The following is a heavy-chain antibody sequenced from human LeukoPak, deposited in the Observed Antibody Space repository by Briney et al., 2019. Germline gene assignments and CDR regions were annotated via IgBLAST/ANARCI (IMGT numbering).Heavy chain of an antibody. J-gene: IGHJ6*02. V-gene: IGHV3-11*01. Sequence: GGSLRLSCAASGFTFSDYYMSWIRQAPGKGLEWVSYISSSGSTIYYADSVKGRFTISRDNAKNSLYLQMNSLGAEDTAVYYCARAAGGSVFYYYYGMDVWGQGTTVTVSS. CDR3: ARAAGGSVFYYYYGMDV. D-gene: IGHD1-14*01. CDR1: GFTFSDYY. CDR2: ISSSGSTI.